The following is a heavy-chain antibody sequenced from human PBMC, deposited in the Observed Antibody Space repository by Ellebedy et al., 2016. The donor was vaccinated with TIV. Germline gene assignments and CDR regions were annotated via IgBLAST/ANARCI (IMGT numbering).Heavy chain of an antibody. Sequence: SETLSLTCNVSGGSVSTTDYYWDWIRQPPGKGLEWIGSLYYSGSTYYNPSLRTRVTISIDTSKNQFSLKLSSVTAADTAVYYCAREVAGDQYYYYGMDVWGQGTTVTVSS. V-gene: IGHV4-39*02. CDR1: GGSVSTTDYY. CDR2: LYYSGST. D-gene: IGHD6-19*01. J-gene: IGHJ6*02. CDR3: AREVAGDQYYYYGMDV.